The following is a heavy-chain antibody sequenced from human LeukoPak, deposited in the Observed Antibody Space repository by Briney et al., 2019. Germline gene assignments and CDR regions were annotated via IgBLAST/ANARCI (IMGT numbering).Heavy chain of an antibody. J-gene: IGHJ4*02. V-gene: IGHV1-46*01. CDR3: ARDLGPYNQDY. CDR1: GYTFTSYY. Sequence: GASVKVSCKASGYTFTSYYMHWVRQAPGQGLEWMGIINPSGGSTSYAQEFQGRVTMTRDTSTSTVYMELSSLRSEDTAVYYCARDLGPYNQDYWGQGTLVTVSS. CDR2: INPSGGST. D-gene: IGHD1-14*01.